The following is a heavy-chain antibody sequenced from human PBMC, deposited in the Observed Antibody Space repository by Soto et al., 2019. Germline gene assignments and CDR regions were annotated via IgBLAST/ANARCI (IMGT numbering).Heavy chain of an antibody. Sequence: VQLVESGGTLVQPGGSLRLSCAAAGFTFTNYWIHWVRQAPGKGLVWVSRINGDASNAFYADSLKGRFTISSDNAKKTVYLQLNGLGAEDTAVYFCARGIQYRYGMDVWGQGTTVTVSS. CDR2: INGDASNA. CDR3: ARGIQYRYGMDV. CDR1: GFTFTNYW. V-gene: IGHV3-74*01. J-gene: IGHJ6*02. D-gene: IGHD4-4*01.